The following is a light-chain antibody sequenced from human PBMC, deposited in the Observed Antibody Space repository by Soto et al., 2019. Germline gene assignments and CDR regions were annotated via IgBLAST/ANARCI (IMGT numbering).Light chain of an antibody. CDR3: CSYVGAITYV. Sequence: QSVLTQPASVSGSPGQSITISCTGTSNTIGGYNVVSWYQQHPGTAPKVIIYEGIKRPSGVSNRFSGSISGSTASLTISGLQAEDEADYYCCSYVGAITYVFGTGTKVTVL. CDR2: EGI. CDR1: SNTIGGYNV. J-gene: IGLJ1*01. V-gene: IGLV2-23*01.